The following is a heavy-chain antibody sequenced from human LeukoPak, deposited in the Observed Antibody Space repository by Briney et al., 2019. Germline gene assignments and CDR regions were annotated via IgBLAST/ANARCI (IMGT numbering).Heavy chain of an antibody. J-gene: IGHJ6*03. V-gene: IGHV1-8*01. D-gene: IGHD6-13*01. CDR1: GYTFTSYD. CDR3: ARRQQLVRPYYYYYTDV. CDR2: MNPNSGNT. Sequence: GASVKVSCKASGYTFTSYDINWVRQATGQGLEWMGWMNPNSGNTGYAQKFQGRVTMTRNTSISTAYMELSSLRSEDTAVYYCARRQQLVRPYYYYYTDVWGKGATVTVSS.